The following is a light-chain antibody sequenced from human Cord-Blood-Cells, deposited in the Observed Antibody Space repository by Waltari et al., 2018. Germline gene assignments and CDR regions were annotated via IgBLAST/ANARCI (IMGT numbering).Light chain of an antibody. CDR2: DAS. Sequence: DMQMTQSPYSLSESLGDSVTLTCQASQDINNYLNWYPQKPGKAPKLLIYDASNLETGVPSSFSGSGSGTDFTFSIISLQPEDITTYYCQQYDNLQYTFGQGTKLEIK. CDR3: QQYDNLQYT. V-gene: IGKV1-33*01. J-gene: IGKJ2*01. CDR1: QDINNY.